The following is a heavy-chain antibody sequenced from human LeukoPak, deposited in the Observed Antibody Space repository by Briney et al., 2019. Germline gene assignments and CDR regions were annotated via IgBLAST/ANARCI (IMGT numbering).Heavy chain of an antibody. Sequence: SETLSLTCIVSGGSISSYYWSWIRQPPGKGLEGIGYMSKSGSTNYNPSLQSRVTILVDTSKNQFSLKLSSATAADTAVYYCARHKGSSTWYPFDYWGQGTLVTVSS. D-gene: IGHD6-13*01. V-gene: IGHV4-59*08. CDR1: GGSISSYY. CDR3: ARHKGSSTWYPFDY. CDR2: MSKSGST. J-gene: IGHJ4*02.